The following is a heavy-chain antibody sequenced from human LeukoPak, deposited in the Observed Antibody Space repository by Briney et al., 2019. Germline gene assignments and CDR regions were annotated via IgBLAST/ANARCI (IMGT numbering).Heavy chain of an antibody. CDR3: ARDSTLITMVRGVTPSYYYGMDV. J-gene: IGHJ6*02. D-gene: IGHD3-10*01. CDR2: FDPEDGET. V-gene: IGHV1-24*01. CDR1: GYTLTELS. Sequence: ASVKVSCKVSGYTLTELSMHWVRQAPGKGLEWMGGFDPEDGETIYAQKFQGRVTMTEDTSTDTAYMELSSLRSEDTAVYYCARDSTLITMVRGVTPSYYYGMDVWGQGTTVTVSS.